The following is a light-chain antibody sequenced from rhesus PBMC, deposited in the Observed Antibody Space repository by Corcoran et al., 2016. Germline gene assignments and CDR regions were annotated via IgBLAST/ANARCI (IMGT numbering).Light chain of an antibody. J-gene: IGKJ2*01. CDR2: GAS. Sequence: EIVMTQSPATLSLSPGERATLSCRASQSVSSSLAWYQQKPGQAPRLLIYGASGRATGIPDRVSGSGSGTEFTLTISSLEPEDFAVYYCQQYSNWPHSFGQGTKVEIK. CDR3: QQYSNWPHS. CDR1: QSVSSS. V-gene: IGKV3-42*03.